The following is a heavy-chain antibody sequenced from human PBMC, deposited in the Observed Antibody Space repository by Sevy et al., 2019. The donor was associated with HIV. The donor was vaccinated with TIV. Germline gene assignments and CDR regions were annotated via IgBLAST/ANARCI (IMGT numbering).Heavy chain of an antibody. CDR2: VTSDGTT. Sequence: GGSLRLSCAASGLTLTTTGMSWVRQAPGKGLEWVAGVTSDGTTYYADSVRDRFTVSRDNSKNTLYLQLNSLRADDTAEFYCAVGDTTMITDLDYWGQGTLVTVSS. D-gene: IGHD3-16*01. J-gene: IGHJ4*02. CDR3: AVGDTTMITDLDY. V-gene: IGHV3-23*01. CDR1: GLTLTTTG.